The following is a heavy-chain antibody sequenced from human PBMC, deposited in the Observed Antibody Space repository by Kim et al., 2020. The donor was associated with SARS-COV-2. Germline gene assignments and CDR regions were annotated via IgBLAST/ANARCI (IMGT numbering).Heavy chain of an antibody. CDR1: GYTFTSYG. CDR2: ISAYNGNT. D-gene: IGHD3-10*01. J-gene: IGHJ4*02. V-gene: IGHV1-18*04. CDR3: ARVAAHIWFGELFGRY. Sequence: ASVKVSCKASGYTFTSYGISWVRQAPGQGLEWMGWISAYNGNTNYAQKLQGRVTMTTDTSTSTAYMELRSLRSDDTAVYYCARVAAHIWFGELFGRYWGQGTLVTVSS.